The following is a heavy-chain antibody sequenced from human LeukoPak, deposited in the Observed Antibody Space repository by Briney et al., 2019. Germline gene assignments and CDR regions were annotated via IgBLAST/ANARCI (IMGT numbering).Heavy chain of an antibody. Sequence: GESLKSSSRGSGYSFTSYWIGWWRRMPGKGLEGLGSIYPGVSDTRYSPTFPGQITISADKSISPANLQWSSLKASHTAMYYCARFFSFGGDPYFDYWGQGTLVTVSS. CDR2: IYPGVSDT. CDR1: GYSFTSYW. D-gene: IGHD2-21*02. J-gene: IGHJ4*02. CDR3: ARFFSFGGDPYFDY. V-gene: IGHV5-51*01.